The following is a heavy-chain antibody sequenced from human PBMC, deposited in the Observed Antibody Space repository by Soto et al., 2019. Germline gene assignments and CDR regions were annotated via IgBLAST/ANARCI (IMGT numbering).Heavy chain of an antibody. CDR2: ISYDGNNK. V-gene: IGHV3-30*18. D-gene: IGHD3-10*01. CDR3: AKSSDYSASAVDV. Sequence: GGSLRLSCGASTVTFSSYGMHWVRQAPGKGLEWVAVISYDGNNKYYADLVKGRFTISRDSSRNPLYLQMNSLRPEDTAVYYCAKSSDYSASAVDVWGQGTTVTVSS. J-gene: IGHJ6*02. CDR1: TVTFSSYG.